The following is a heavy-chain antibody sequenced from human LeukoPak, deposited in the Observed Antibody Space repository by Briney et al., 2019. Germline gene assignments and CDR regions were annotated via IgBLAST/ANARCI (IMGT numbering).Heavy chain of an antibody. CDR2: VSSHNNYA. D-gene: IGHD4-17*01. V-gene: IGHV1-18*04. Sequence: ASVKVSCKASGYNFLNYGVAWVRQAPGQGLEWIGWVSSHNNYANYAQIFQDRVTMTTDTSTSTAYMELRSLRSDDTALYFCAREPYGDFLPGEYWGQGTLVTVSS. CDR3: AREPYGDFLPGEY. CDR1: GYNFLNYG. J-gene: IGHJ4*02.